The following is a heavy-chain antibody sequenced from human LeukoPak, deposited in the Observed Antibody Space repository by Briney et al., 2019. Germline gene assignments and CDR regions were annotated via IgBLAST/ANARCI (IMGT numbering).Heavy chain of an antibody. J-gene: IGHJ5*02. D-gene: IGHD4-11*01. V-gene: IGHV1-8*01. Sequence: ASVTVSCTASGYTFTSYDINWVRLATGQGLEWMGWVNPNSGNTGYAQNFQGRVTISRNTSTSTAYMELSSLRSDDTAVYYCTRGRATVTTHWFDPWGQGTLVIVSS. CDR3: TRGRATVTTHWFDP. CDR1: GYTFTSYD. CDR2: VNPNSGNT.